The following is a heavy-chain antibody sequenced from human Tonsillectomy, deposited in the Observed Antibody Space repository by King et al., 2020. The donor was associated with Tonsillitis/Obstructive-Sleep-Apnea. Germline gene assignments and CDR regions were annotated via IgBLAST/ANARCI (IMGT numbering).Heavy chain of an antibody. D-gene: IGHD5-24*01. CDR3: ARKTGYNLGAFDI. CDR2: IWYDGTNK. CDR1: GFTFSYYA. Sequence: VQLVESGGGVVQPGRSLRLSCAASGFTFSYYAMHWVRQAPGKGLEWVAFIWYDGTNKYYADSVKGRFTISRDHSKNTLYLQMNSLRADDTAVYYCARKTGYNLGAFDIWGQGTMVTVSS. J-gene: IGHJ3*02. V-gene: IGHV3-33*01.